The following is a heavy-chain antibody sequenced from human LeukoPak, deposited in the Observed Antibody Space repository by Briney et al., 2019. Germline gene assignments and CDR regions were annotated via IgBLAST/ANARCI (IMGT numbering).Heavy chain of an antibody. Sequence: GGSLRLSCAASGFTFSSYAMSWVRQAPGKGLEWVSYISSSSSTIYYADSVKGRFTISRDNAKNSLYLQMNSLRAEDTAVYYCATYHDYGDYEGLDYWGQGTLVTVSS. CDR1: GFTFSSYA. CDR3: ATYHDYGDYEGLDY. D-gene: IGHD4-17*01. J-gene: IGHJ4*02. V-gene: IGHV3-48*04. CDR2: ISSSSSTI.